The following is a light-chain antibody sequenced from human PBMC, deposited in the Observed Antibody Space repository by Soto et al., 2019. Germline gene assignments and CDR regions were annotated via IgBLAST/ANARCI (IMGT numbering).Light chain of an antibody. CDR1: QNLLHSNGYFY. CDR3: MQTLQTPT. CDR2: LGS. J-gene: IGKJ1*01. V-gene: IGKV2-28*01. Sequence: DIVMTQSPLSLPVTPGDPASISCRSSQNLLHSNGYFYLDWYQQKPGQSTQLLIYLGSNRGSGVPDRFSGSGSGTDFTLQISRVEAEDVGIYYCMQTLQTPTFGQGTKVDIK.